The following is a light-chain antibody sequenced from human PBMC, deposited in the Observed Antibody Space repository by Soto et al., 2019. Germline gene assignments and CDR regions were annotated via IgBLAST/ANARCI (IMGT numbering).Light chain of an antibody. CDR3: QQGFASSWT. V-gene: IGKV1-39*01. J-gene: IGKJ1*01. CDR2: GTS. Sequence: DIQMTQSPSSLSASVGDRVTITCRTSQAIGNSVNWYQQKPGKAPNLLVYGTSTLQSGVPPRFSGSGSGTDFTPTSSSAQREDFATYDGQQGFASSWTFGQGTKVEIK. CDR1: QAIGNS.